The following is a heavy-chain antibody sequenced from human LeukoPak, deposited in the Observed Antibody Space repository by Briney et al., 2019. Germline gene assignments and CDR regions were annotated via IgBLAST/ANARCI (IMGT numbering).Heavy chain of an antibody. CDR1: GFTFSSYS. Sequence: PGGSLRLSCAASGFTFSSYSMNWVRQAPGKGLEWVSSIRSSSSYIYYADSVKGRFTISRDNAKNSLYLQMNSLRAEDTAVYYCARDLRVSSGWYVDWFDPWGQGTLVTVSS. CDR3: ARDLRVSSGWYVDWFDP. J-gene: IGHJ5*02. CDR2: IRSSSSYI. D-gene: IGHD6-19*01. V-gene: IGHV3-21*01.